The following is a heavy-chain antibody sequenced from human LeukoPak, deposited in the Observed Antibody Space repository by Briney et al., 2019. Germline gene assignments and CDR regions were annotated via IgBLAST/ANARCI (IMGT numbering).Heavy chain of an antibody. CDR3: ARPSTVTTNYYYYYGMDV. D-gene: IGHD4-17*01. CDR1: GGTFSSYT. Sequence: SVKVSCKASGGTFSSYTISWVRQAPGQGREWMGRMIPILGIANYAQKFQGRVTITADKSTSTAYMELSSLRSEDTAVYYCARPSTVTTNYYYYYGMDVWGQGTTVTVSS. CDR2: MIPILGIA. V-gene: IGHV1-69*02. J-gene: IGHJ6*02.